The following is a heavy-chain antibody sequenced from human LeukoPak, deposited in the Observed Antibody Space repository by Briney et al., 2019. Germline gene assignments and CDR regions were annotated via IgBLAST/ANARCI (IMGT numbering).Heavy chain of an antibody. J-gene: IGHJ4*02. CDR2: IGGSDGST. Sequence: HPGGSLRLSCVASGFTFSTHAMSWVRLTPGKGLDWVSAIGGSDGSTYYADSVKGRFTISRDNSKDTLYLQMNSLRVEDTATYYCAKRDSSGSYPYYFDYWGQGTLVTVSS. CDR3: AKRDSSGSYPYYFDY. CDR1: GFTFSTHA. D-gene: IGHD3-22*01. V-gene: IGHV3-23*01.